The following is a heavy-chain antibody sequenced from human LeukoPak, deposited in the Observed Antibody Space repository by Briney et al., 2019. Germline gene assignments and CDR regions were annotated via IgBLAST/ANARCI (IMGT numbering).Heavy chain of an antibody. CDR1: GFTFSGYA. CDR2: ISGSGGST. Sequence: PGGSLRLSCAASGFTFSGYAMSWVRQAPGKGLEWVSAISGSGGSTYYADSVKGRFTISRDNSKNTLYLQMNSLRAEDTAVYYCAKVRLTMVRGVIIPGYYFDYWGQGTLVTVSS. D-gene: IGHD3-10*01. V-gene: IGHV3-23*01. CDR3: AKVRLTMVRGVIIPGYYFDY. J-gene: IGHJ4*02.